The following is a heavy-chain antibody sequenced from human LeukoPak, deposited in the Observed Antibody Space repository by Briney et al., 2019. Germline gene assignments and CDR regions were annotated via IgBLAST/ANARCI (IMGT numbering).Heavy chain of an antibody. V-gene: IGHV3-23*01. CDR2: ISGSGGST. CDR3: ASVDTAMVTFDY. Sequence: GGSLRLSCGASGFTFSSYAMSWVRQAPGKGLEWVSAISGSGGSTYYADSVKGRFTISRDNSKNTLYLQMNSLRAEDTAVYYCASVDTAMVTFDYWGQGTLVTVSS. J-gene: IGHJ4*02. CDR1: GFTFSSYA. D-gene: IGHD5-18*01.